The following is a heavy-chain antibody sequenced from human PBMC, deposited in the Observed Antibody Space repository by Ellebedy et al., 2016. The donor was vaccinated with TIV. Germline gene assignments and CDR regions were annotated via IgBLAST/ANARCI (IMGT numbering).Heavy chain of an antibody. J-gene: IGHJ3*02. V-gene: IGHV3-30*02. D-gene: IGHD5/OR15-5a*01. CDR1: GLTLSTSA. CDR2: IQNDGIDK. CDR3: ARGVDHAFDM. Sequence: GESLKISCAASGLTLSTSAMDWVRQAPGKGLEWVAFIQNDGIDKNYADSVKGRFTISRDTSRNTLYLQMNSLRAEDSAVYYCARGVDHAFDMWGQGTMVTVSS.